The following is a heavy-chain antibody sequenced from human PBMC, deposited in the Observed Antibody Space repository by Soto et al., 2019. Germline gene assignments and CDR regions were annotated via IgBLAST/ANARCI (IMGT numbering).Heavy chain of an antibody. D-gene: IGHD6-13*01. Sequence: GGSLRLSCAASGFTFSDYYMSWIRQAPGKGLEWVSYISSSSSYTNYADSVKGRFTISRDNAKNSLYLQMNSLRAEDTAVYYCARDTREQQLGHFWFYPWGKGTLVTVAS. V-gene: IGHV3-11*06. J-gene: IGHJ5*02. CDR1: GFTFSDYY. CDR3: ARDTREQQLGHFWFYP. CDR2: ISSSSSYT.